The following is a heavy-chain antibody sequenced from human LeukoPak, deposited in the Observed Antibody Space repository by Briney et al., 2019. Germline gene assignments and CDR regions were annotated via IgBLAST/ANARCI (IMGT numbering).Heavy chain of an antibody. Sequence: GGSLRLSCAASEFTFSSYAMSRVREAPGKGLEWVSAISGSGGSTYYADSVKGRFTISRDNSKNTLYLQMNSLRAEDTAVYYCAKAHSSSWKPIDYWGQGTLVTVSS. D-gene: IGHD6-13*01. CDR1: EFTFSSYA. CDR3: AKAHSSSWKPIDY. CDR2: ISGSGGST. J-gene: IGHJ4*02. V-gene: IGHV3-23*01.